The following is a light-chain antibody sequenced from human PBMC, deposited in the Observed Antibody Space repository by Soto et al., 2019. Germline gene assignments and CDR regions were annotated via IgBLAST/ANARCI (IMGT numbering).Light chain of an antibody. J-gene: IGKJ2*01. CDR3: QDFGTLPYT. V-gene: IGKV3-20*01. CDR2: AAS. Sequence: ELVLTQSPGTLSLSPGERATLSCRASQSVTTSHLAWYQQKPGQAPRLLIYAASTRAAGVPDRFSGSGSGTGFTLTISRLEPKDFAVFYCQDFGTLPYTFGQGTKLQIK. CDR1: QSVTTSH.